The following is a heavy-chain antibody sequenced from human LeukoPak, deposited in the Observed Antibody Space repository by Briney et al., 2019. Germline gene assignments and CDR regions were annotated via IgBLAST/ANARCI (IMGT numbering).Heavy chain of an antibody. D-gene: IGHD1-26*01. J-gene: IGHJ4*02. Sequence: GGSLRLTCVASGFTFTSYTMNWVRQAPGKGLEWDSYISSSCSAKYYADSVKDRFTISRDNAKNSLYLQMNSLRAEDTAVYYCARGSQWDLLGSCDYWGQGTLVTVSS. V-gene: IGHV3-48*04. CDR2: ISSSCSAK. CDR1: GFTFTSYT. CDR3: ARGSQWDLLGSCDY.